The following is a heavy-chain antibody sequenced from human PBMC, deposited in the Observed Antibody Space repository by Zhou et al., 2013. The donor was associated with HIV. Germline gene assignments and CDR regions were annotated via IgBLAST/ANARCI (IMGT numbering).Heavy chain of an antibody. D-gene: IGHD2-2*01. V-gene: IGHV1-69*05. CDR1: GGTFGSYA. CDR2: IIPVFGTV. CDR3: ALGYCSSSNCYLTGLDS. J-gene: IGHJ4*02. Sequence: QVQLLQSGAEVKKPGSSLKVSCKASGGTFGSYAITWVRQAPGEGLEWMGGIIPVFGTVDYAPKLQGRLTITTDESTNTAYMELRSLTPEDTAAYYCALGYCSSSNCYLTGLDSWGQGTLVTVSS.